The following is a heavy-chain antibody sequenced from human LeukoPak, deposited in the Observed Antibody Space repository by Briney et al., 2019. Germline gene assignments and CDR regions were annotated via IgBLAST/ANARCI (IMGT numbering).Heavy chain of an antibody. CDR3: ARESERSGWYDY. V-gene: IGHV3-43*02. CDR1: GSTFEDYA. Sequence: TGGSLRLSCAASGSTFEDYAMHWVRQAPGKGLEWVSFISGDGGTTYYADSVKGRFTISRDNSKNSLYLQMSSLRSEDTALYYCARESERSGWYDYWGQGTLVTVSS. J-gene: IGHJ4*02. D-gene: IGHD6-19*01. CDR2: ISGDGGTT.